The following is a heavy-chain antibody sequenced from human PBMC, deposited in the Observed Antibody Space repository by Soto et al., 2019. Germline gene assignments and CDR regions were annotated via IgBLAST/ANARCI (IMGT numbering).Heavy chain of an antibody. V-gene: IGHV1-2*02. CDR2: INPTTGGT. J-gene: IGHJ1*01. D-gene: IGHD2-8*01. CDR1: GYSLTEYY. Sequence: ASVKVSCKASGYSLTEYYLHWVRQAAGQGLEWMGWINPTTGGTTYAQKFEGRVTMTRDRSVNTADMELSRLRSDDTALYFGARASGRPITVYASLGFWRQGTMVTVSS. CDR3: ARASGRPITVYASLGF.